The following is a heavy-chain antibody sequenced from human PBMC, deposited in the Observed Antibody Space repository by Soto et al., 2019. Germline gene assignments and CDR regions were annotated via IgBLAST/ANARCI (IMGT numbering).Heavy chain of an antibody. CDR1: GFTFSSYA. Sequence: EVQLLESGGGLVQPGGSLRLSCAASGFTFSSYAMSWVRQAPGKGLEWVSAISGSGGSTYYADSVKGRFTISRDNSKNTLYLQMNSLRAEDTAVYYCAKRIVVVPAAYLSDYFDYWGQGTLVTVSS. CDR2: ISGSGGST. V-gene: IGHV3-23*01. J-gene: IGHJ4*02. D-gene: IGHD2-2*01. CDR3: AKRIVVVPAAYLSDYFDY.